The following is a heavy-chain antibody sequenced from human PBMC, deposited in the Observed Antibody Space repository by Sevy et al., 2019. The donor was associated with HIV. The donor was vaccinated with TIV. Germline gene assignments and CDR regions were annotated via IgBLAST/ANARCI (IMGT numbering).Heavy chain of an antibody. D-gene: IGHD5-18*01. Sequence: GGSLRLSCAASGFSFSSYWMSWVRQAPGKGLEWVATMKQDGTEKDYVDSVTGRFTISRDNTKSSLFLQMNSLSAEDTAVYYCVREGLGGYSYSLDCWGQGTLVTVSS. CDR1: GFSFSSYW. V-gene: IGHV3-7*01. CDR3: VREGLGGYSYSLDC. CDR2: MKQDGTEK. J-gene: IGHJ4*02.